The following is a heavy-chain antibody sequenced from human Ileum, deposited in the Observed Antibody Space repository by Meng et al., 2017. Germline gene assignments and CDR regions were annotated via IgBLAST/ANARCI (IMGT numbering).Heavy chain of an antibody. CDR3: ARFGVASFSKFQYDY. CDR2: IYPDDSQT. J-gene: IGHJ4*02. D-gene: IGHD2-21*01. V-gene: IGHV5-51*01. Sequence: GESLKTSWEGFGYSFFGYWIAWVRQMPGKGLEWMGMIYPDDSQTRYSQAFQGLVTFSADKSINTAYLQWISLRASDTAVYYCARFGVASFSKFQYDYWGQGTLVTVSS. CDR1: GYSFFGYW.